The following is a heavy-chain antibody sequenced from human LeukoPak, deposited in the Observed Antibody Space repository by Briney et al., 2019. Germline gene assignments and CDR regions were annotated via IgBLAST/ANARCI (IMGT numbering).Heavy chain of an antibody. CDR1: GGSFSGYY. CDR3: ARPNRRRYSYGRDYFDY. CDR2: INHSGST. D-gene: IGHD5-18*01. Sequence: SETLSLTCAVYGGSFSGYYWSWIRQPPGKGLEWIGEINHSGSTNYNPSLKSRVTISVDTSKNQFSLKLSSVTAADTAVYYCARPNRRRYSYGRDYFDYWGQGTLVTVSS. J-gene: IGHJ4*02. V-gene: IGHV4-34*01.